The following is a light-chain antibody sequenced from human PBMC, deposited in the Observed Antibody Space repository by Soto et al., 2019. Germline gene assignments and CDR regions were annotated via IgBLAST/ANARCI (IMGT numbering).Light chain of an antibody. CDR1: QSVSSN. V-gene: IGKV3-15*01. CDR3: QHYGNSPT. CDR2: GAS. Sequence: EIVMTQSPATLSVSPGERATLSCRASQSVSSNVIWFQQKPGQAPRLLIYGASTRATGIPARFSGSGSGTDFTLSISRLEPEDFAVYWCQHYGNSPTFGQGTKVDIK. J-gene: IGKJ1*01.